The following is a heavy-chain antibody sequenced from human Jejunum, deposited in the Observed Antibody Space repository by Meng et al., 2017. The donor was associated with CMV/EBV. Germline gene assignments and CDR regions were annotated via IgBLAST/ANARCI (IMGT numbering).Heavy chain of an antibody. CDR2: LNPYTGDT. Sequence: SEDTFTDYYVHWVRQAPGQGLEWLGYLNPYTGDTNYAQKFQGRVSMTRDTPTNTAYMELTRLRSDDTALYYCAKDAGSFLDYYFDFWGQGTLVTVSS. V-gene: IGHV1-2*02. J-gene: IGHJ4*02. CDR3: AKDAGSFLDYYFDF. CDR1: EDTFTDYY. D-gene: IGHD3-10*01.